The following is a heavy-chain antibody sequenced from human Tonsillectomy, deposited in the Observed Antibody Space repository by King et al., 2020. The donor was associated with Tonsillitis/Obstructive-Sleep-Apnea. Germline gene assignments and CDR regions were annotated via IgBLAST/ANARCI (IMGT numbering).Heavy chain of an antibody. V-gene: IGHV3-64D*08. CDR1: GFTFMSYA. D-gene: IGHD2-2*01. J-gene: IGHJ4*02. CDR3: VNTRKPDGYQFDN. Sequence: VQLVESGGGLVQPGGSLRLSCSASGFTFMSYAMHCVRQAPGKGLDYLSAITGNGDITSYIDSVKGRFTISRDHSKNTLNLQMSSLRAEDTAVYYCVNTRKPDGYQFDNWGQGTLVTVSS. CDR2: ITGNGDIT.